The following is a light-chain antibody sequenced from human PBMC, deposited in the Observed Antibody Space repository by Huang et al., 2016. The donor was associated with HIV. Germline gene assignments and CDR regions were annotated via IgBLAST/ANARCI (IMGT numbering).Light chain of an antibody. CDR3: HQSRSFPYT. J-gene: IGKJ2*01. CDR1: QSIGNS. V-gene: IGKV6-21*02. Sequence: EIVLTQSPVFQSVTPKERVTITCRASQSIGNSLHWYQQKPGQSPSLLIKYASQSISGVPSRFSGSGFGTDFTLTINGLESEDAATYYCHQSRSFPYTFGQGTRLEIK. CDR2: YAS.